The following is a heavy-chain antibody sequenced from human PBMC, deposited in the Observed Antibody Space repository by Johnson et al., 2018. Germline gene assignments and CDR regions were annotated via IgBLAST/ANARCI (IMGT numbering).Heavy chain of an antibody. Sequence: QVQLVQSGAEVKKPGASVKVSCKASGYTFTSYDINWVRQATGQGLEWMGWMNPNSGNTGYAQKFQGRVTMTRNASISTAYMELSSRRSEDTAVYYWARESAIVGATRGAFDIWGQGTMVTVSS. D-gene: IGHD1-26*01. J-gene: IGHJ3*02. CDR3: ARESAIVGATRGAFDI. V-gene: IGHV1-8*01. CDR1: GYTFTSYD. CDR2: MNPNSGNT.